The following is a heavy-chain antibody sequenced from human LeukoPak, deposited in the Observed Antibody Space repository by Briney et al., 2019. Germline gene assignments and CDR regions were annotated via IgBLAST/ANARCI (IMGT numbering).Heavy chain of an antibody. V-gene: IGHV4-4*07. D-gene: IGHD4-17*01. CDR3: ARDPGYDYADYIQDPFDI. CDR1: GGSVSSYY. J-gene: IGHJ3*02. Sequence: PSETLSLTCTVSGGSVSSYYWSWIRQPAGKGLEWIGRIYTSGSTNYNPSLRVRVTISVDKSKNQFSLQLSSVTAADTAVYYCARDPGYDYADYIQDPFDIWGHGTMVAVSS. CDR2: IYTSGST.